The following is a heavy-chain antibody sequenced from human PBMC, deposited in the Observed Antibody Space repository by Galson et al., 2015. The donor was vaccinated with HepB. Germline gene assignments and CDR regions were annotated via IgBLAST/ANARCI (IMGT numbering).Heavy chain of an antibody. D-gene: IGHD2-15*01. Sequence: SVKVSCKASGGTFSSYAISWVRQAPGQGLEWMGGIIPIFGTANYAQKFQGRVTITADESTSTAYMELSSLRSEDTAVYYCARGRLGFCSGGSCYRTHYFDYWGQGTLVTVSS. CDR1: GGTFSSYA. J-gene: IGHJ4*02. CDR2: IIPIFGTA. V-gene: IGHV1-69*13. CDR3: ARGRLGFCSGGSCYRTHYFDY.